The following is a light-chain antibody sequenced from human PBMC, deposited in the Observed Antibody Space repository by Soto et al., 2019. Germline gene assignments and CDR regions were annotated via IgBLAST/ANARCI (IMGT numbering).Light chain of an antibody. CDR1: QSISIW. CDR3: QQYNSHPYA. J-gene: IGKJ2*01. V-gene: IGKV1-5*03. Sequence: DIQMTQSPSTLSASVGDRVTITCRASQSISIWLAWYQQKPGKVPSLLIYKASCLQTGVSPRFSGSGSGTEFTLTISSLQPDDFATYYCQQYNSHPYAFGQGTKLEIK. CDR2: KAS.